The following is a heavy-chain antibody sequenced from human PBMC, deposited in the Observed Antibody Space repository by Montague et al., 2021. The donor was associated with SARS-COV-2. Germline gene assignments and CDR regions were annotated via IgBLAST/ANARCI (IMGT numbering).Heavy chain of an antibody. D-gene: IGHD3-22*01. CDR1: GGSISSSSYY. J-gene: IGHJ6*02. Sequence: SETLSLTCTVSGGSISSSSYYWGWIRQPPGKGLEWIGSIYYTGSTYYNPSLKSRVTISVDTSKNQFSLKLSSVTAADTAVYYCARDTGIAMVVVVIRSGLDVWGQGTTVTVSS. CDR2: IYYTGST. V-gene: IGHV4-39*07. CDR3: ARDTGIAMVVVVIRSGLDV.